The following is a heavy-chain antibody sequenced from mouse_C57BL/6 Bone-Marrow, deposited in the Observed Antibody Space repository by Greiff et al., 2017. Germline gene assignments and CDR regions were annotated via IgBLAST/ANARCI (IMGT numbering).Heavy chain of an antibody. CDR3: ARHKGYDYDWFAY. V-gene: IGHV5-2*01. Sequence: EVKLMESGGGLVQPGESLKLSCGSNEYEFPSHDMSWVRKTPEKRLELVAAINSDGGSTYYPDTMEIRFIISRDNTKKTLYLQMSSLRSEDTALYYCARHKGYDYDWFAYWGQGTLVTVSA. D-gene: IGHD2-4*01. CDR1: EYEFPSHD. J-gene: IGHJ3*01. CDR2: INSDGGST.